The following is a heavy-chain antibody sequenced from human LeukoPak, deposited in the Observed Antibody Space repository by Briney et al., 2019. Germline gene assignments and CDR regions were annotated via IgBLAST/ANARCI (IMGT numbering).Heavy chain of an antibody. CDR3: AKDSWEVGATSEIDY. CDR2: IRYDGSDK. V-gene: IGHV3-30*02. J-gene: IGHJ4*02. CDR1: GFIFSSYG. D-gene: IGHD1-26*01. Sequence: GGSLRLSCATSGFIFSSYGMHWVRQAPGKGLEWVAFIRYDGSDKYYADSVKGRFTISRDNSKNKVYLQMNSLRAEDTAMYYCAKDSWEVGATSEIDYWGQGTLVTVSS.